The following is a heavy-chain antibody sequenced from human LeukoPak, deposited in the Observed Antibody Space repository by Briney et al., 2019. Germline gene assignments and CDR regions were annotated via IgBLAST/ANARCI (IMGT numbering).Heavy chain of an antibody. D-gene: IGHD3-22*01. Sequence: GASVKVSCKVSGYTLTELSMHWVRQAPGKGLEGVGGFDPEDGETIYAQKFQGRVTMTEDTSTDTAYMELSSLRSEDTAVYYCATVGDSSGYYFDYWGQGTLVTVSS. CDR2: FDPEDGET. V-gene: IGHV1-24*01. CDR3: ATVGDSSGYYFDY. J-gene: IGHJ4*02. CDR1: GYTLTELS.